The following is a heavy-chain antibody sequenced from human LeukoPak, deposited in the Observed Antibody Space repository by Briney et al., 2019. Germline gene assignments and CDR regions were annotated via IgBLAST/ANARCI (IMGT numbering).Heavy chain of an antibody. V-gene: IGHV1-69*13. CDR2: IIPIFGTA. Sequence: ASVKVSCKASGYTFTSYYMHWVRQAPGQGLEWMGGIIPIFGTANYAQKFQGRVTITADESTSTAYMELSSLRSEDTAVYYCASGMATIYGVVAAFEIWGQGTMVTVSS. CDR1: GYTFTSYY. J-gene: IGHJ3*02. CDR3: ASGMATIYGVVAAFEI. D-gene: IGHD2-8*02.